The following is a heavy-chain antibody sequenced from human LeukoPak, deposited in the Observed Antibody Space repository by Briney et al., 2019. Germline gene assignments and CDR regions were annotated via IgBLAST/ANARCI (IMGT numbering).Heavy chain of an antibody. V-gene: IGHV3-21*01. Sequence: PGGSLRLSCAASGFTFSSYSMNWVRQAPGKGLEWVSSISSSSSYIYYADSVKGRFTISRDNAKNSLYLQMNSLRAEDTAVYYCASSTRGYSGYDYWGQGTLVTVSS. D-gene: IGHD5-12*01. CDR1: GFTFSSYS. CDR3: ASSTRGYSGYDY. J-gene: IGHJ4*02. CDR2: ISSSSSYI.